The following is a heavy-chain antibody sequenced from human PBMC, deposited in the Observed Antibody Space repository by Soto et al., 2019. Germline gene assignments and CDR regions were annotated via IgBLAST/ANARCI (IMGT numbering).Heavy chain of an antibody. CDR1: GFTFSSYG. CDR2: ISSSGGST. Sequence: GGSLRFSCAASGFTFSSYGMSWVRQGPRKGLEWVSTISSSGGSTSYADSVKGRFTISRDNSKNTLYLQMNSLRAEDTAVYYCAKDAYYYGSGSYSHYYGMDVWGQGTTVTVSS. V-gene: IGHV3-23*01. J-gene: IGHJ6*02. CDR3: AKDAYYYGSGSYSHYYGMDV. D-gene: IGHD3-10*01.